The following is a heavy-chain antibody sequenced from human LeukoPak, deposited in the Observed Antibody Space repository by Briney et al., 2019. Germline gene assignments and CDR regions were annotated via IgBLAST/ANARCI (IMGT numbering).Heavy chain of an antibody. Sequence: PSETLSLTCTVSGYSISSGYYWGWIRQPPGKGLEWLASIYHSGTIYYNPSLKSRVTISVDTSKNQFSLKLTSVTAADTAVYYCARGLGRQQLVSPFDYWGQGTLVT. J-gene: IGHJ4*02. CDR1: GYSISSGYY. CDR2: IYHSGTI. V-gene: IGHV4-38-2*02. D-gene: IGHD6-13*01. CDR3: ARGLGRQQLVSPFDY.